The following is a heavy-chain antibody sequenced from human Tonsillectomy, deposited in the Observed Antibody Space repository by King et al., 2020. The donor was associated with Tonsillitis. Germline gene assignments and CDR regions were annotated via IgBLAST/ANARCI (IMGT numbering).Heavy chain of an antibody. CDR3: ARGGGDYGDLFGYGMDV. D-gene: IGHD4-17*01. J-gene: IGHJ6*02. CDR2: INSSGST. Sequence: VQLVESGGGLVKPGGSLRLSCAASGFTFSDYYMSWIRQAPGKGLEWVSYINSSGSTYADSVKGRFTISRDNAKNSLYLQMISLRAEDTAVYYCARGGGDYGDLFGYGMDVWGQGTTVTVSS. V-gene: IGHV3-11*01. CDR1: GFTFSDYY.